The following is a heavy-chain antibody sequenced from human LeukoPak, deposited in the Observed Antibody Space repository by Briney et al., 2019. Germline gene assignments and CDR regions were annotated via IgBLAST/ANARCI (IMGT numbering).Heavy chain of an antibody. CDR1: GYSVASDRAA. J-gene: IGHJ4*02. D-gene: IGHD1-26*01. CDR3: ARDPVGGSTIFDS. CDR2: TYFRSKWYY. V-gene: IGHV6-1*01. Sequence: SQTLPLTCAISGYSVASDRAAWHWIRQSPSRALECLASTYFRSKWYYYYALAVKGRITINPDTSKNQFSLQLNSVTPEDTAVYFCARDPVGGSTIFDSWGQGTLVTVSS.